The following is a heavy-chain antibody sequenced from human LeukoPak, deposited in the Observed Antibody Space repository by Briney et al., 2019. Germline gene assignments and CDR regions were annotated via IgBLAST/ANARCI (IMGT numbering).Heavy chain of an antibody. Sequence: SETLSLTCTVSGGSISSYCWSWIRQPPGKGLEWIGYIYYSGSTNYNPSLKSRVTISVDTSKNQFSLKLSSVTAADTAVYYCARSASAPWGIWGQGTMVTVSS. CDR3: ARSASAPWGI. CDR1: GGSISSYC. J-gene: IGHJ3*02. CDR2: IYYSGST. V-gene: IGHV4-59*01. D-gene: IGHD1-26*01.